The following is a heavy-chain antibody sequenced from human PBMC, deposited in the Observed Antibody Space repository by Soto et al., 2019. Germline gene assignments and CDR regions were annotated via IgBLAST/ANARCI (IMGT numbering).Heavy chain of an antibody. CDR2: VWYDGSNK. V-gene: IGHV3-33*01. J-gene: IGHJ3*02. Sequence: GGSLRLSCAASGFTFSSYGMHWVRQAPGKGLEWVAVVWYDGSNKYYADSVKGRFTISRDNSKNTLYLQMNSLRAEDTAVYYCARDFAAFDIWGQGTMVTVSS. CDR3: ARDFAAFDI. CDR1: GFTFSSYG. D-gene: IGHD3-3*01.